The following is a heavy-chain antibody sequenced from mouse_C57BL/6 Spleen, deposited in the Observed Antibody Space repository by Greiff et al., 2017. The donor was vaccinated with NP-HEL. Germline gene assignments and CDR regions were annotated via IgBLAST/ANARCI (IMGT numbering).Heavy chain of an antibody. CDR1: GFTFSDYY. Sequence: EVMLVESEGGLVQPGSSMKLSCTASGFTFSDYYMAWVRQVPEKGLEWVANINYDGSSTYYLDSLKSRFIISRDNAKNILYLQMSSLKSEDTATYDCAREGYFDYWGQGTTLTVSS. CDR2: INYDGSST. CDR3: AREGYFDY. V-gene: IGHV5-16*01. J-gene: IGHJ2*01.